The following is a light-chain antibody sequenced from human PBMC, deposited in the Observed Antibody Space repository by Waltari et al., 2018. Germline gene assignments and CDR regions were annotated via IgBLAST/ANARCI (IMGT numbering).Light chain of an antibody. CDR1: QSVSSN. Sequence: EIVMTQSPATLSVSPGERATLSCRASQSVSSNLAWYQQKPGQAPRLLIYDASTRATDIPARFSGGGSGTEFTLTISSLQSEDFAVYYCQQYNDWPQTFGQGTKVE. V-gene: IGKV3-15*01. CDR3: QQYNDWPQT. J-gene: IGKJ1*01. CDR2: DAS.